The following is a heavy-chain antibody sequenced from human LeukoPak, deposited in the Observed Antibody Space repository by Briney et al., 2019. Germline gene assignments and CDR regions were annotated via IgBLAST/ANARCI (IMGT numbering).Heavy chain of an antibody. Sequence: GGSLRLSCAASGFTFSSYAMSWVRQAPGKGLEWVSAISGSGGSTYYADSVKGRFTISRDNAKNSLYLQMNSLRAEDTAVYYCARVKYGYGAFFDYWGQGTLVTVSS. CDR1: GFTFSSYA. V-gene: IGHV3-23*01. J-gene: IGHJ4*02. CDR3: ARVKYGYGAFFDY. D-gene: IGHD5-18*01. CDR2: ISGSGGST.